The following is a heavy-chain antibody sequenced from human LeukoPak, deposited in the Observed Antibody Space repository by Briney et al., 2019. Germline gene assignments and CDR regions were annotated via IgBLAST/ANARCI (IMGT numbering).Heavy chain of an antibody. D-gene: IGHD1-7*01. V-gene: IGHV4-59*08. CDR2: IYYSGST. Sequence: PSETLSLTCTVSGGSISSYYWSWIRQPPGKGLEWIGYIYYSGSTNYNPSLKSRVTISVDTSKNQFSLKLSSVTAADTAVYYCATLLGTTDYYYGMDVWGQGTTVTVSS. CDR3: ATLLGTTDYYYGMDV. CDR1: GGSISSYY. J-gene: IGHJ6*02.